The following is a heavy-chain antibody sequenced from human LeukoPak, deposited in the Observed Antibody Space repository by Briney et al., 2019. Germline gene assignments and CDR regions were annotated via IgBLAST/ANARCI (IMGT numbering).Heavy chain of an antibody. D-gene: IGHD3-3*01. J-gene: IGHJ4*02. CDR2: ISWNSGSI. CDR3: AKDSYYDFWSGCGYFDY. Sequence: QAGGSLRLSCAASGFTFDDYAMHWVRQAPGKGLEWVSGISWNSGSIGYADSVKGRFTISRDNAKNSLYLQMNSLRAEDTALYYCAKDSYYDFWSGCGYFDYWGQGTLVTVSS. V-gene: IGHV3-9*01. CDR1: GFTFDDYA.